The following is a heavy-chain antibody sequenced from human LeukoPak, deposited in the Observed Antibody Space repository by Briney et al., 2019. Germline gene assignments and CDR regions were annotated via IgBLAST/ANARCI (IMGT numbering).Heavy chain of an antibody. J-gene: IGHJ6*02. V-gene: IGHV3-66*01. CDR2: LYSDGTT. Sequence: PGGSLRLSCAASGLSVSSNYMAWVRQAPGKGLEWVSILYSDGTTHYAGSVKGRFTISRDISKNTLYLQMYSLRTEDTAVYYCARARSRTNYYDSSGYYSQYYYYGMDVWGQGTTVTVSS. CDR3: ARARSRTNYYDSSGYYSQYYYYGMDV. D-gene: IGHD3-22*01. CDR1: GLSVSSNY.